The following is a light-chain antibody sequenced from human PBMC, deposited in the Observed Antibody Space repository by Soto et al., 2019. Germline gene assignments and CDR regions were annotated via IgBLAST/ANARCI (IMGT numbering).Light chain of an antibody. CDR2: EGS. Sequence: QSALTQPASVSGSPGQSITISCTGTSSDVGSYNLVSWYQQHPDKAPKLMIYEGSKRPSGVSNRFSGSKSGNTASLTISGLQAEDEADYYCCSYAGSSTFVFGTGTKPTVL. V-gene: IGLV2-23*01. J-gene: IGLJ1*01. CDR3: CSYAGSSTFV. CDR1: SSDVGSYNL.